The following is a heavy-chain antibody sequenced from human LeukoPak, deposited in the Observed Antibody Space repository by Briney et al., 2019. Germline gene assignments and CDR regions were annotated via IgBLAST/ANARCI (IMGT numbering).Heavy chain of an antibody. V-gene: IGHV3-30*18. Sequence: GGSLRLSCAASRFTFSTYGMYRVRQAPGKGLEWVAVISYDGSNKYYADSVKGRFTISRDNSKNTLYLQMNSLRVEDTAVYYCAKDLSPLVWFVSGSDAFDIWGQGTMVTVSS. CDR2: ISYDGSNK. CDR1: RFTFSTYG. CDR3: AKDLSPLVWFVSGSDAFDI. J-gene: IGHJ3*02. D-gene: IGHD3-10*01.